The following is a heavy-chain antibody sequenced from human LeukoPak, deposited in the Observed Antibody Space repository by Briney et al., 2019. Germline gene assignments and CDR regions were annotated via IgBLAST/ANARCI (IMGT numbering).Heavy chain of an antibody. D-gene: IGHD5-18*01. V-gene: IGHV3-23*01. Sequence: GGSLRLSCAASGFTFSTYAMGWVRQAPGKGLEWVSAVLGNGADTYYADSVKGRFTISRDNSKNTLYLQMNSLRAEDTAVYYCAKLVDTAMAPHDYWGQGTLVTVSS. CDR3: AKLVDTAMAPHDY. CDR2: VLGNGADT. J-gene: IGHJ4*02. CDR1: GFTFSTYA.